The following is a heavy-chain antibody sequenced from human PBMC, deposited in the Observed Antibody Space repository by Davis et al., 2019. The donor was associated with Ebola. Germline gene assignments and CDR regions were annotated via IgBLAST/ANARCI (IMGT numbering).Heavy chain of an antibody. J-gene: IGHJ4*02. V-gene: IGHV3-13*01. D-gene: IGHD3-10*01. CDR1: GFTFSSYD. Sequence: GESLKISCAASGFTFSSYDMHWVRQATGKGLEWVSAIGTAGDTYYPGSVKGRFTISREKAENSLYLQMNSLRGEDTAVYYCARAGFGEIYFDYWGQGTLVTVSS. CDR3: ARAGFGEIYFDY. CDR2: IGTAGDT.